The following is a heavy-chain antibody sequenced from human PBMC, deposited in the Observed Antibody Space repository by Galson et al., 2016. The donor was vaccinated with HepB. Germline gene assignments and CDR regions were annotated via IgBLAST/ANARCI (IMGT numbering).Heavy chain of an antibody. CDR2: ISPYNGDT. V-gene: IGHV1-18*01. Sequence: SVKVSCKASGYTFTAYAISWVRQAPGQGPEWMGWISPYNGDTNSTQKFKGRISMTTDTATSTAYMELRSLRSDDTAVYYCAREWELSPYYFDYWGQGTLVTVSS. CDR1: GYTFTAYA. CDR3: AREWELSPYYFDY. J-gene: IGHJ4*02. D-gene: IGHD1-26*01.